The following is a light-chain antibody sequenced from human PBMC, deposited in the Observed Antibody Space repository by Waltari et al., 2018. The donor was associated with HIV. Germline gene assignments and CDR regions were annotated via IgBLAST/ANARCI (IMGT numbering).Light chain of an antibody. CDR1: SSDVGNYNF. CDR3: CSYAGSTTWV. J-gene: IGLJ3*02. V-gene: IGLV2-23*01. CDR2: EGT. Sequence: QSALTQPASVSGSPGQSITISCTGTSSDVGNYNFVSWYQQHPGKAPNLSIYEGTKRPSGVSKRFSGSKSGNTASLTISGLQPEDEGNYYCCSYAGSTTWVFGGGTLLTVL.